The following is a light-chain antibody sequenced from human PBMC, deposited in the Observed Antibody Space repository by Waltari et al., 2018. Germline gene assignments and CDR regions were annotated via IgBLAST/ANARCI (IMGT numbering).Light chain of an antibody. CDR3: QQRFSWPPT. J-gene: IGKJ4*01. CDR2: EAS. Sequence: VVTQSPAPLSLFPGERATLSCTARERVSNSLAWYQHKPGQGPRLLIYEASNRATGIPARFSGSGSGTDFTLTINNVEPEDFALYFCQQRFSWPPTFGGGTKVDI. CDR1: ERVSNS. V-gene: IGKV3-11*01.